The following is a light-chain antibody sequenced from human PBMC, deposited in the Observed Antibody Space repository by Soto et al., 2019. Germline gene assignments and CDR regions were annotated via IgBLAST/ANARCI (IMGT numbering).Light chain of an antibody. Sequence: QSALTQPASVSGSPAQSITISCTGTSSDVGSYNLVSWYQHHPGKAPKLMIYEGSKRPSGVSNRFSGSKSGNTASLTISGLQTEDEADSYCCAYAGTTTHVFGTGTNLTVL. CDR3: CAYAGTTTHV. CDR1: SSDVGSYNL. V-gene: IGLV2-23*01. CDR2: EGS. J-gene: IGLJ1*01.